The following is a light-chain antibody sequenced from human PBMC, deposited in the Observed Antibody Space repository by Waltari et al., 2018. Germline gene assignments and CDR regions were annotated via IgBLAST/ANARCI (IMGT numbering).Light chain of an antibody. Sequence: QLVLTQSPSASASLGASVKLTCTLSSGHSTNIIAWHQQQPEKGPRYLMKVNSDGSHSKGDQIPDRFSGSSSGAEHYLTSSSLQSEEEADYYCQTGGHGTWVFGGGTKLTVL. CDR3: QTGGHGTWV. CDR1: SGHSTNI. V-gene: IGLV4-69*01. CDR2: VNSDGSH. J-gene: IGLJ3*02.